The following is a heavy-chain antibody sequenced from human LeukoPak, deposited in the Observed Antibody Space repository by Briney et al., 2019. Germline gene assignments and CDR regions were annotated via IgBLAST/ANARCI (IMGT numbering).Heavy chain of an antibody. J-gene: IGHJ6*02. Sequence: GASVKVSCKASGYTFTSYDINWVRQATGQGLEWMGWMNPNSGNTGYAQKFQGRVTMTRNTSISTAYMELSSLRSEDTAVYYCARVTYYNDSSGYYALGYYYYYGMDVWGQGTTVTVSS. CDR3: ARVTYYNDSSGYYALGYYYYYGMDV. CDR1: GYTFTSYD. D-gene: IGHD3-22*01. V-gene: IGHV1-8*01. CDR2: MNPNSGNT.